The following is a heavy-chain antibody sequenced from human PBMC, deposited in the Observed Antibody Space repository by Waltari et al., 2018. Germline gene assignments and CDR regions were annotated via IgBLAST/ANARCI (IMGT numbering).Heavy chain of an antibody. V-gene: IGHV4-34*01. D-gene: IGHD3-22*01. CDR3: ASTPLFYYDTSGYYF. J-gene: IGHJ4*02. CDR1: GGSFSGFS. CDR2: IDHNEDT. Sequence: QVHLQQWGAGPLKPSETLSLTCAVYGGSFSGFSWSWVRQPPGKGLEWIGQIDHNEDTTYNPSLKDRVTISLDTSKRKFSLTLTSVTAADTAVYYCASTPLFYYDTSGYYFWGQGAPVTVSS.